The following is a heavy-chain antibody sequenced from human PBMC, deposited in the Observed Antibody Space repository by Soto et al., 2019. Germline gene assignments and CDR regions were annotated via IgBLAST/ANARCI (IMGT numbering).Heavy chain of an antibody. CDR2: ISSTGRTI. V-gene: IGHV3-11*01. CDR1: GFTFSNYY. CDR3: ARSYSSGWEFDY. Sequence: GSVRLSCGASGFTFSNYYMSWILQAPGKGLEWVSYISSTGRTIYYADSVKGRFTVSRDNAQNSLSLKLNSLRVEDTAVYYCARSYSSGWEFDYWGQGTQVTVSS. J-gene: IGHJ4*02. D-gene: IGHD6-19*01.